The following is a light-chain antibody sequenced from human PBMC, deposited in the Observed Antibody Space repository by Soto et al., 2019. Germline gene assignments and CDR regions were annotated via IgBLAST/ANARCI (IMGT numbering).Light chain of an antibody. CDR2: GAS. Sequence: EVVLTQSPATLSVSPGDRATLSCRASQSVSSGLAWYHQKPGQAPRLLIYGASTRATGIPARFSGSGSGTEFTLTINSLQSEDFAVYYCQQYNTWPRTFGQGTKVDIK. CDR1: QSVSSG. J-gene: IGKJ1*01. CDR3: QQYNTWPRT. V-gene: IGKV3-15*01.